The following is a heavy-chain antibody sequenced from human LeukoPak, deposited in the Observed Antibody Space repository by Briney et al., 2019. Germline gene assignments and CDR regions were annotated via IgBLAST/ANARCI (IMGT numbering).Heavy chain of an antibody. D-gene: IGHD1-26*01. CDR1: GGSISSGSYY. V-gene: IGHV4-61*02. J-gene: IGHJ4*02. CDR2: IYTSGST. Sequence: SETLSPTCTVSGGSISSGSYYWSWIRQPAGKGLEWIGRIYTSGSTNYNPSLKSRVTISVDTCKNQFSLKLSSVTAADTAVYYCARVGATFDYWGQGTLVTVSS. CDR3: ARVGATFDY.